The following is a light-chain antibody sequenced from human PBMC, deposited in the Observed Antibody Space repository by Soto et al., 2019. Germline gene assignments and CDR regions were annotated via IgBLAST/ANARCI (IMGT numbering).Light chain of an antibody. CDR3: QSYDSTLSARYV. J-gene: IGLJ1*01. CDR1: SSDVGGYNY. Sequence: QSVLTQPPSASGSPGQSVTISCTGTSSDVGGYNYVSWYRQHPGKAPQLIIYDVNKRPSGVPDRFSGSKSGNTASLTVSGLQAEDEGDYYCQSYDSTLSARYVFGTGTKLTVL. CDR2: DVN. V-gene: IGLV2-8*01.